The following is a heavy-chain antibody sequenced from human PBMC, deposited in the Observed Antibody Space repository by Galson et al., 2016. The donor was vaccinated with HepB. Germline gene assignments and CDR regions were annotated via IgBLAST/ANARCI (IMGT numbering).Heavy chain of an antibody. D-gene: IGHD3-16*02. J-gene: IGHJ4*02. Sequence: SLRLSCAVSGFSFSTYAMSWVRQAPGKGLVWVSTIGGSGDNTYYADSVKGRFTISRDNSMNTLYLQMNSLRAEDTAVYYWAKDLLSDYVWGSYRFQDWGQGAPVTVSS. CDR2: IGGSGDNT. CDR1: GFSFSTYA. CDR3: AKDLLSDYVWGSYRFQD. V-gene: IGHV3-23*01.